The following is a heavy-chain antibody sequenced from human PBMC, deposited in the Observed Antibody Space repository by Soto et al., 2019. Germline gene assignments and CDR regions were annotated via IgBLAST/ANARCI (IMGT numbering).Heavy chain of an antibody. J-gene: IGHJ2*01. CDR2: ISYDGSNK. Sequence: PGGSLRLSCAASGFTFSSYAMHWVRQAPGKGLEWVAVISYDGSNKYYADSVKGRFTISRDNSKDTLYLQMNSLRAEDTAVYYCARGGRPNQYCSGGSCYLDHWYFDLWGRGTLVTVSS. CDR3: ARGGRPNQYCSGGSCYLDHWYFDL. V-gene: IGHV3-30-3*01. D-gene: IGHD2-15*01. CDR1: GFTFSSYA.